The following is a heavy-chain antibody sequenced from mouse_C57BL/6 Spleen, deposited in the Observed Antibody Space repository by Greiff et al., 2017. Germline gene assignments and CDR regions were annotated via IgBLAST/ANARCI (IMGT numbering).Heavy chain of an antibody. V-gene: IGHV1-82*01. CDR1: GYAFSSSW. J-gene: IGHJ3*01. Sequence: QVQLQPSGPELVKPGASVKISCKASGYAFSSSWMNWVKQRPGKGLGWIGRIYPGDGVTNYNGKFKGKATLTADKSSSAAYMQLSSLTSEDSAVYFCARGVRDSWFAYWGQGTLVTVSA. CDR2: IYPGDGVT. CDR3: ARGVRDSWFAY. D-gene: IGHD2-14*01.